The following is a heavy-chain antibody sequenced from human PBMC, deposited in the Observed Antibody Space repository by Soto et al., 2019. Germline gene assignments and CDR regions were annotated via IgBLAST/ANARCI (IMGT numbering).Heavy chain of an antibody. Sequence: SVKGRFTISRDNAKDSLYLQMHSLRAEDTAVYYCARNYYYMDVWGKGTTVTVSS. J-gene: IGHJ6*03. CDR3: ARNYYYMDV. V-gene: IGHV3-21*01.